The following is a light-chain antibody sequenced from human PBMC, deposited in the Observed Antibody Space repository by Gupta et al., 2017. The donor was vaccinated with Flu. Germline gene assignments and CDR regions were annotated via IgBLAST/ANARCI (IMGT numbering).Light chain of an antibody. CDR3: QQLDTYPHT. Sequence: DIQLTQSPSFLSASVGDRVTITCRASQGISSYFAWYQQKPGKAPKLLMYDVSTLQSGVPSRFSGSGSGTEFTLTISSLQPEDFATYYCQQLDTYPHTFGGGTKVE. J-gene: IGKJ4*01. CDR2: DVS. V-gene: IGKV1-9*01. CDR1: QGISSY.